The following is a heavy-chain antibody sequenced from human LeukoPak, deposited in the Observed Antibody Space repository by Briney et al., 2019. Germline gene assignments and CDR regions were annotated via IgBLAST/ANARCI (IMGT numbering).Heavy chain of an antibody. V-gene: IGHV1-46*01. CDR2: INPSGGST. CDR1: GYTFTSYY. J-gene: IGHJ6*02. D-gene: IGHD2-2*01. Sequence: ASVKVSCKGSGYTFTSYYMHWVRQAPGQGLEWMGIINPSGGSTSYAQEFQGRVTMTRDTSTSTVYMELSSLRSEDTAVYYCARAPWDIVVVPAEVINYYYGMDVWGQGTTVTVSS. CDR3: ARAPWDIVVVPAEVINYYYGMDV.